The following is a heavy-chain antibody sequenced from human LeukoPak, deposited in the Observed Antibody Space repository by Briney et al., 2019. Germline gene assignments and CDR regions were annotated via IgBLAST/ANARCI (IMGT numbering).Heavy chain of an antibody. Sequence: GGSLRLSCAASGFTFSSYAMSWVRQAPGKGLEWVSGISPNGVITYYADSVKGRFTISRDNSKGTVYLQMNSLRPEDTAVYYCAKGWRVVVTAPADYWGQGTLVTVSS. J-gene: IGHJ4*02. V-gene: IGHV3-23*01. CDR2: ISPNGVIT. CDR3: AKGWRVVVTAPADY. D-gene: IGHD2-21*02. CDR1: GFTFSSYA.